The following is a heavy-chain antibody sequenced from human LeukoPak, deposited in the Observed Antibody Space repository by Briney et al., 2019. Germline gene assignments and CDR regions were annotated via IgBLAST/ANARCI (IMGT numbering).Heavy chain of an antibody. J-gene: IGHJ4*02. V-gene: IGHV3-48*02. CDR3: ARGPGRGYGDYAFVEN. CDR2: ISSTSRTT. CDR1: GFIFRRYR. Sequence: GGPLRLSCGPSGFIFRRYRMNWARQSPGKGLEWVAYISSTSRTTHYADSVKGRLTIHRDNAKNSLYLQMNSLRDEDTALYYCARGPGRGYGDYAFVENWGQGTLVTVHS. D-gene: IGHD4-17*01.